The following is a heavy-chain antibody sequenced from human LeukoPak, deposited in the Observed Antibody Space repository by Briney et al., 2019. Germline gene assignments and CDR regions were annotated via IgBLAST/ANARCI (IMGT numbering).Heavy chain of an antibody. CDR3: ARVNMVVASTYWFFDL. CDR1: GGSIRNSGFY. V-gene: IGHV4-39*07. Sequence: SETLSLTCTVSGGSIRNSGFYWGWIRQPPGKGLEWLASIYYSGSTDYNPSLRSRVSISIDTSKNQFSLELSSVTAADTAVYYCARVNMVVASTYWFFDLWGRGTLVSVSS. D-gene: IGHD2-15*01. J-gene: IGHJ2*01. CDR2: IYYSGST.